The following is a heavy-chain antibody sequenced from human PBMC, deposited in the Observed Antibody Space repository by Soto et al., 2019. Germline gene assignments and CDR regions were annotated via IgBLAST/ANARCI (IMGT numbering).Heavy chain of an antibody. J-gene: IGHJ3*02. CDR2: INPNSGGT. V-gene: IGHV1-2*04. Sequence: ASVKLYCKASGYTFTGYYMHWVRQAPGQGLKWMGWINPNSGGTNYAQKFQGWVTMTRDTSISTAYMELSRLRSDDTAVYFCARAALETDAFDIWGQGTMVTVS. D-gene: IGHD5-18*01. CDR3: ARAALETDAFDI. CDR1: GYTFTGYY.